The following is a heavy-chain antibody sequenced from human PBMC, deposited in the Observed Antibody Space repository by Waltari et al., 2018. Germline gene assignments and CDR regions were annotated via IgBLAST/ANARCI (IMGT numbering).Heavy chain of an antibody. Sequence: QVQLQESGPGLVKPSETLSLTCAVSGGSISSNYWSWIRQSPGKGLEWIGYIYGGSGSTSYNPSLKSRVTISTDTSKNQFSLKLSSVTAADTAVYYCARQRYSGSYIGYWGQGVLVTVSS. CDR3: ARQRYSGSYIGY. CDR2: IYGGSGST. J-gene: IGHJ4*02. V-gene: IGHV4-59*08. CDR1: GGSISSNY. D-gene: IGHD5-12*01.